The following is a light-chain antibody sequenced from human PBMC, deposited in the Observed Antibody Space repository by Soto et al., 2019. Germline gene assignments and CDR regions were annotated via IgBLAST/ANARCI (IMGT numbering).Light chain of an antibody. Sequence: QSALTQPASVSGSPGQSITISCTGTSSDVGSHNLVSWYQQHPGKAPKFMIYEVSKRPSGVSNRFSGSKSGNTASLTTSGLQAEDEADYYCCSYAGSTTSRVFGTGTKLTVL. V-gene: IGLV2-23*02. CDR2: EVS. J-gene: IGLJ1*01. CDR1: SSDVGSHNL. CDR3: CSYAGSTTSRV.